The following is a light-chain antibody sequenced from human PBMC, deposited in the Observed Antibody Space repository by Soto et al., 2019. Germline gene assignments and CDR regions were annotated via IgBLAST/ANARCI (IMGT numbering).Light chain of an antibody. Sequence: EIVLTQSPATLSLSPGERATLSCRASQSVSSYLAWYQLKPGKAPRLLIYDATKRASGIPDRFTGSGSGTDFTLTISRLEPEDFAVYYCQLYGASPKTFGQGTKVDIK. CDR3: QLYGASPKT. CDR2: DAT. V-gene: IGKV3-20*01. J-gene: IGKJ1*01. CDR1: QSVSSY.